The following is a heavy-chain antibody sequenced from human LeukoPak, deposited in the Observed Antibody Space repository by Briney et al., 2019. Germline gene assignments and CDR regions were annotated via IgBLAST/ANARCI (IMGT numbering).Heavy chain of an antibody. CDR1: GYTFTSYG. D-gene: IGHD3-3*01. V-gene: IGHV1-18*01. J-gene: IGHJ6*03. CDR3: ARVFTIFGVVTPYYYYMDV. Sequence: VASVKVSCKASGYTFTSYGISWVRQAPGQGLEWMGWISAYNGNTNYAQKLQGRVTMTTDTSTSTAYMELRSLRSDDTAVYYCARVFTIFGVVTPYYYYMDVWGKGTTVTVSS. CDR2: ISAYNGNT.